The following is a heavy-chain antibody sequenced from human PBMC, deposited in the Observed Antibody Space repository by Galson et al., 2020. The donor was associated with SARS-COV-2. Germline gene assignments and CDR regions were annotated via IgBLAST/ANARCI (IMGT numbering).Heavy chain of an antibody. Sequence: GGSLRLSCAASGFTFSNAWMSWVRQAPGKGLEWVGRIKSKTDGGTTAYAAPVKGRFTISRDNPKNTLYLQMNSLKTEDTAVCYCTTGGTCYDFVCGSARYTPGEYWGQGTLVTVSS. CDR3: TTGGTCYDFVCGSARYTPGEY. CDR2: IKSKTDGGTT. CDR1: GFTFSNAW. V-gene: IGHV3-15*01. J-gene: IGHJ4*02. D-gene: IGHD3-16*02.